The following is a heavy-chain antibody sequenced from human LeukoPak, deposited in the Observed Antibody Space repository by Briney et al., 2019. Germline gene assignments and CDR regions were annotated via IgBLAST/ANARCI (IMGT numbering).Heavy chain of an antibody. CDR2: IYYSGST. CDR3: ARHTSVVTLSSYSFEY. J-gene: IGHJ4*02. Sequence: SETLSLTCTVSGGSISSSSYYWGWIRQPPGKGLEWIGSIYYSGSTNYNPSLKSRVTIFVDTSKNQFSLKLTSVTAADTAVYYCARHTSVVTLSSYSFEYWGQGTLVTVSS. CDR1: GGSISSSSYY. D-gene: IGHD4-23*01. V-gene: IGHV4-39*01.